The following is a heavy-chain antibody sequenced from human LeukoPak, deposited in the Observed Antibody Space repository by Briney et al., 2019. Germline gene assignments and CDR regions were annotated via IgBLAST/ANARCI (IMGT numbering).Heavy chain of an antibody. J-gene: IGHJ4*02. D-gene: IGHD3-10*01. CDR1: GFILSDFT. V-gene: IGHV3-69-1*01. CDR2: ISNTGVT. CDR3: ARYYFGSGNYPTFDR. Sequence: GGSLRLSCAASGFILSDFTMNWVRQAPGKGLEWVSPISNTGVTHYADSVKGRFTISRDSAKNSQYLQIYSLRDEDTAVYYCARYYFGSGNYPTFDRWGQGTLVIVSS.